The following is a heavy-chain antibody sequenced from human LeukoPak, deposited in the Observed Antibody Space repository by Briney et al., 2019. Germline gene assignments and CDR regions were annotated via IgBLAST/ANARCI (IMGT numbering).Heavy chain of an antibody. D-gene: IGHD3-22*01. CDR3: ARASYSYDISGWVPFDY. CDR2: ISGSGGST. CDR1: GFTFSSYA. V-gene: IGHV3-23*01. J-gene: IGHJ4*02. Sequence: HPGGSLRLSCAASGFTFSSYAMSWVRQAPGKGLEWVSAISGSGGSTYYADSVKGRFTISRDNSKNTLYLQMNSLRAEDTAVYYCARASYSYDISGWVPFDYWGQGTLVTVSS.